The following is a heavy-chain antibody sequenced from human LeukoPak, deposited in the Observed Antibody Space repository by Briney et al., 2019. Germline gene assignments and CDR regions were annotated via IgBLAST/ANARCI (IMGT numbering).Heavy chain of an antibody. V-gene: IGHV3-23*01. J-gene: IGHJ4*02. Sequence: GGSLRLSCAASGFTFSNHAMSWVRQAPGKGLEWVSVISGSGVSTDYADSVKGRFTISRDNSKNTLYLQMNTLGAEDTAIYYCAKGTSFVITFGGLIADYWGQGTLVTVSS. D-gene: IGHD3-16*02. CDR3: AKGTSFVITFGGLIADY. CDR2: ISGSGVST. CDR1: GFTFSNHA.